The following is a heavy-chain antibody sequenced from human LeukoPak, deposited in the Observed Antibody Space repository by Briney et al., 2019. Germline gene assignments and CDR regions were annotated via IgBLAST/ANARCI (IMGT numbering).Heavy chain of an antibody. CDR2: INPNSGET. CDR1: GYTFTDYY. D-gene: IGHD4-11*01. J-gene: IGHJ4*02. V-gene: IGHV1-2*02. CDR3: ARDRDYSNTERGFDY. Sequence: SVKVSCKTSGYTFTDYYIHWVRQAPGQGLEWMGWINPNSGETNSAQKFQGRVTMTGDTSISTAYMELRRVTSDDTAVYYCARDRDYSNTERGFDYWGQGTLVTVSS.